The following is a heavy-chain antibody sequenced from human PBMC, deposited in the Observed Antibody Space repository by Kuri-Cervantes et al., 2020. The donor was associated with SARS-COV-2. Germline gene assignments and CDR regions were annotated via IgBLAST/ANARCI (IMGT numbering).Heavy chain of an antibody. D-gene: IGHD3-22*01. J-gene: IGHJ5*02. CDR1: GGSISSVGYY. CDR3: ARHFGLTYYYDSSGYYYGSSFDP. CDR2: IDYSGST. Sequence: SDTLSLTVTVPGGSISSVGYYWGCIRQHPGKGLEWIGYIDYSGSTYYNPTLKSRVTISVDTSTNQISLKLGSVTAADPAVYYCARHFGLTYYYDSSGYYYGSSFDPWGQGTLVTVSS. V-gene: IGHV4-31*03.